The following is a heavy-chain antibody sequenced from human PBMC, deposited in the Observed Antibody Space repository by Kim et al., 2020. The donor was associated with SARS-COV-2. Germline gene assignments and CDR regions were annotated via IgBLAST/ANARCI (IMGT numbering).Heavy chain of an antibody. CDR2: IYYSGNT. CDR3: ARTIAGGPEAFDI. Sequence: SETLSLTCTVSGGSISSSNYYWGWIRQPPGKGLEWIGYIYYSGNTYYNPSLKSRVTVSVDTSKNQFSLKLSSVTAADTTVYYCARTIAGGPEAFDIWGQGTMVTVSS. CDR1: GGSISSSNYY. D-gene: IGHD6-13*01. J-gene: IGHJ3*02. V-gene: IGHV4-39*01.